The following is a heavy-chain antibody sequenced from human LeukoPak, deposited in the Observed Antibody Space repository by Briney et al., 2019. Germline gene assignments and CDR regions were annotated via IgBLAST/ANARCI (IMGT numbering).Heavy chain of an antibody. CDR3: ARGRLAVVVPAAMYWFDP. D-gene: IGHD2-2*01. CDR1: GGSISSSSYY. Sequence: SETLSLTCTVSGGSISSSSYYWGWIRQPPGKGLEWIGSIYYSGSTYYNPSLKSRVTISVDTSKNQFSLKLSSVTAADTAVYYCARGRLAVVVPAAMYWFDPWGQGTLVTVSS. V-gene: IGHV4-39*01. CDR2: IYYSGST. J-gene: IGHJ5*02.